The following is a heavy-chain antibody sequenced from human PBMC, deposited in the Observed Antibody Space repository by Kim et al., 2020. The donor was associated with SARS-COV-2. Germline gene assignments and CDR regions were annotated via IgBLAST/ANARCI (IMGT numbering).Heavy chain of an antibody. CDR3: ARDVQAGYYYGMDV. CDR2: INAGNGNT. Sequence: ASVKVSCKASGYTFTSYAMHWVRQAPGQRLEWMGWINAGNGNTKYSQKFQGRVTITRDTSASTAYMELSSLRSEDTAVYYCARDVQAGYYYGMDVWGQGTTVTVSS. J-gene: IGHJ6*02. CDR1: GYTFTSYA. V-gene: IGHV1-3*01. D-gene: IGHD6-19*01.